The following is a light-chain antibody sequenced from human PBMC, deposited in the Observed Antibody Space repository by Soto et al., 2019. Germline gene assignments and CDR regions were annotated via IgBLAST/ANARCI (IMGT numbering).Light chain of an antibody. J-gene: IGKJ1*01. V-gene: IGKV3-20*01. CDR2: GAS. Sequence: EIVLTQSPGTLSLSPGESPTLPCRASQSVSSSYLAWYPHKPDKAPRLLIYGASSRATGIPDRFSGSGSGTDFTITISRVEHDDFALYYCQQYGSPSWTFGQGTKVEIK. CDR3: QQYGSPSWT. CDR1: QSVSSSY.